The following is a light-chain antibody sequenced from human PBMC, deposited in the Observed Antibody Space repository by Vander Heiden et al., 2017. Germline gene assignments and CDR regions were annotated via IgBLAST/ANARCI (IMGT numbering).Light chain of an antibody. CDR1: SSNIGNNY. J-gene: IGLJ3*02. Sequence: QSVLTQPPSVSAPPGQIVTIPCSGSSSNIGNNYVSWYQQLPGTAPKLLMYENNKRPSGIPGRFSGSKSGTSATLGITGLQTGDEADYYCATWDSSLSVWVFGGGTKVTVL. CDR3: ATWDSSLSVWV. CDR2: ENN. V-gene: IGLV1-51*02.